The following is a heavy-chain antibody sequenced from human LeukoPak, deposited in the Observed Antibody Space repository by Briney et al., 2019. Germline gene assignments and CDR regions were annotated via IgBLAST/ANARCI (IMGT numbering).Heavy chain of an antibody. CDR2: ISYDGSNK. V-gene: IGHV3-30*18. J-gene: IGHJ4*02. Sequence: GRSLRLSCAASGFTFSSYGMHWVRQAPGKGLEWVAVISYDGSNKYYADSVKGRFTISRDNSKNTLYLQMNSLRAEDTAVYYCAKDPRYCSGGSCFDYWGQGTLVTVSS. D-gene: IGHD2-15*01. CDR3: AKDPRYCSGGSCFDY. CDR1: GFTFSSYG.